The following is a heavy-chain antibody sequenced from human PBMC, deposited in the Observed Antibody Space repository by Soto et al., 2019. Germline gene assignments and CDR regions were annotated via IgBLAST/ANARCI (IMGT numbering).Heavy chain of an antibody. Sequence: DVQLVESGGGLIQPGESLRLSCAAFGLTISGKKYVAWVHQAPGKGLEWVSALYDVDGSFYADSVKGRFTTSSDSSKTTVYLQMNDLRPDDTAVYYCATWHEREHAYDVWGQGTTVTVSS. CDR1: GLTISGKKY. D-gene: IGHD1-1*01. CDR2: LYDVDGS. V-gene: IGHV3-53*01. CDR3: ATWHEREHAYDV. J-gene: IGHJ3*01.